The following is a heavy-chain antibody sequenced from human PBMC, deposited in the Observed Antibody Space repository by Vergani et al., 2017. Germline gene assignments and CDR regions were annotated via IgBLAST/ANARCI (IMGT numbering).Heavy chain of an antibody. D-gene: IGHD5-12*01. CDR1: GFTFNSYA. J-gene: IGHJ6*02. CDR2: INNNGGST. V-gene: IGHV3-23*01. CDR3: AKANPRNSGYDYLYYYHAMDV. Sequence: QLLESGGGLIQPGGSLRLSCAASGFTFNSYAMTWVRQAPGKGLEWVSGINNNGGSTYYADSVKGRFTISRDSSKNTLYLQMNSLSAGDTAVYYCAKANPRNSGYDYLYYYHAMDVWGQGTTVTVSS.